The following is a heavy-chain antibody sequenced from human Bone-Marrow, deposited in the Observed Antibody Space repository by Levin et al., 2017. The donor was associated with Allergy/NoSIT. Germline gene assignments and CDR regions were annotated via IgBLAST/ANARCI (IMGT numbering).Heavy chain of an antibody. Sequence: LSLTCAASGFTFDDYAMHWVRQAPGKGLEWVSGISWDGTGLGYTDSVKGRFTISRDNAKNFLYLEMNSLRPDDTAFYYCAKAPGIAVAGTEFGIDYWGQGTLVTVSS. V-gene: IGHV3-9*01. CDR1: GFTFDDYA. CDR2: ISWDGTGL. CDR3: AKAPGIAVAGTEFGIDY. J-gene: IGHJ4*02. D-gene: IGHD6-19*01.